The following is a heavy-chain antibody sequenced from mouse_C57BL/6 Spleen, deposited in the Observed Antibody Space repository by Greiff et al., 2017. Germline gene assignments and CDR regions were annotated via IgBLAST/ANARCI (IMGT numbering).Heavy chain of an antibody. D-gene: IGHD4-1*01. CDR1: GFTFSSYG. J-gene: IGHJ2*01. CDR2: ISSGGSYT. Sequence: EVKLVESGGDLVKPGGSLKLSCAASGFTFSSYGMSWVRQTPDKRLEWVATISSGGSYTYYPDSVKGRFTISRDNAKNTLYLQMSSLKSEDTAMYYCARHIKNWFFDYWSQGTTLTVSS. CDR3: ARHIKNWFFDY. V-gene: IGHV5-6*01.